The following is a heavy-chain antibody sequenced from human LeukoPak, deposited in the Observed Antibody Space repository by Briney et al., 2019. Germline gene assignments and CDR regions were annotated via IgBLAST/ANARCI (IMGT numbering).Heavy chain of an antibody. CDR2: INHSGST. J-gene: IGHJ4*02. CDR1: GGSFSGYY. V-gene: IGHV4-34*01. CDR3: ATVTTGVDY. D-gene: IGHD4-11*01. Sequence: SETLSLTCAVYGGSFSGYYWSWIRQPPGKGLEWIGEINHSGSTNYNPSLKSRVTISVDTSKNQFSLKLSSVTAANTAVYYCATVTTGVDYWGQGTLVTVSS.